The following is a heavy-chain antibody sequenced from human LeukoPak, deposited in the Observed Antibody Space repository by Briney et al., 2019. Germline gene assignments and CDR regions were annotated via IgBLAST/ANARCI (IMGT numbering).Heavy chain of an antibody. CDR3: ARDRVVVPAAMHNWFDP. Sequence: GASVKVSCKASGGTFSSYAISWVRQAPGQGLEWMGGIIPIFGTANYAQKFQGGVTITADESTSTAYMELSSLRSEDTAVYYCARDRVVVPAAMHNWFDPWGQGTLVTVSS. CDR1: GGTFSSYA. CDR2: IIPIFGTA. J-gene: IGHJ5*02. V-gene: IGHV1-69*13. D-gene: IGHD2-2*01.